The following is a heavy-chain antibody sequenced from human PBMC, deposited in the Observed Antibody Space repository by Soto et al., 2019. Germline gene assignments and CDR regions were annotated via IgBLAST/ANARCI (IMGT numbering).Heavy chain of an antibody. J-gene: IGHJ4*01. D-gene: IGHD3-22*01. V-gene: IGHV4-38-2*02. Sequence: KPSETLSLTCAVSGYSISSGYSWGWIRQPPGKGLEWIGNIFHSGSTYYNPSLKSRVTIALDTSQNHFSLKLRSVTAADTAVYYCAREDYYDGSGYYYYFDYWGHGTLVTVSS. CDR2: IFHSGST. CDR3: AREDYYDGSGYYYYFDY. CDR1: GYSISSGYS.